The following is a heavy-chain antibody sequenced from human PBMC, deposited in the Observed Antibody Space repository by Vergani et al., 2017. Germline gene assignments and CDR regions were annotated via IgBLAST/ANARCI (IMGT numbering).Heavy chain of an antibody. V-gene: IGHV3-9*01. D-gene: IGHD3-16*01. CDR2: IDRNYGVK. Sequence: VEAGGGLVQPGGSLRLFCTASGFTFQAFAFHWVRHVSGRGLEWVSGIDRNYGVKNGNSFEGRFSISRDNAKKAVFLQMNNLRHEDTALYFCVKDNDYDADGPFDLWGRGTLVTVSS. CDR3: VKDNDYDADGPFDL. CDR1: GFTFQAFA. J-gene: IGHJ2*01.